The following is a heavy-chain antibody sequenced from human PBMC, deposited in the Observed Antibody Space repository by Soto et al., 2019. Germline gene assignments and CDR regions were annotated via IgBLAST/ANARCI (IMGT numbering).Heavy chain of an antibody. CDR1: GFSLTTSGVG. CDR2: IYWDDDK. Sequence: QITLNESGPTVVRPTETLTLTCRFSGFSLTTSGVGVGWIRQSPGKAPEWLALIYWDDDKRYSAFLKSRPTITTETAKNQVVLTVSDLDPTDTATYYCAHRVLRTVFALVTTTAIYFDFWGQGTPVAVSS. D-gene: IGHD3-3*01. CDR3: AHRVLRTVFALVTTTAIYFDF. J-gene: IGHJ4*02. V-gene: IGHV2-5*02.